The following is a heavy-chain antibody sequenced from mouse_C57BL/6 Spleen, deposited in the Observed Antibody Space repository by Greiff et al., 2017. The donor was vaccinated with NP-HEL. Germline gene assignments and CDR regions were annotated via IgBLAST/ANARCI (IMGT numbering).Heavy chain of an antibody. CDR1: GYTFTSYW. V-gene: IGHV1-64*01. Sequence: QVQLQQPGAELVKPGASVKLSCKASGYTFTSYWMHWVKQRPGQGLEWIGMIHPNSGSTNYNEKFKSKATLTVDKSSSTAYMQLSSLTSEDSAVYYCARETSSNYLYYFDYWGQGTTLTVSS. D-gene: IGHD2-5*01. J-gene: IGHJ2*01. CDR2: IHPNSGST. CDR3: ARETSSNYLYYFDY.